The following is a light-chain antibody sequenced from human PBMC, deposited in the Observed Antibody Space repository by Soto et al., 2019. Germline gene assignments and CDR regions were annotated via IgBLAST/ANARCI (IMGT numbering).Light chain of an antibody. CDR1: QSVRSN. V-gene: IGKV3-15*01. Sequence: EIVMTQSPATLSVSPGERATLSCRASQSVRSNLAWYQQKPGQAPRLLIYGASIRATGVPARFSGSGSGTEFTLTISSLQPEDFATYYCQQLNSHPRTFGQGTKLEIK. CDR3: QQLNSHPRT. CDR2: GAS. J-gene: IGKJ2*01.